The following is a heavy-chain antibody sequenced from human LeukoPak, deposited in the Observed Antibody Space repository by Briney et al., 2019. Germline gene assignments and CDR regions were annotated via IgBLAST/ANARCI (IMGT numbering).Heavy chain of an antibody. Sequence: EASVKVSCKASGGTFSSYAISWVRQAPGQGLEWMGRIIPIFGIANYAQKFQGRVTITADKSTSTAYMELSSLRSEDTAVYYCASGYCSSTSCYTSGEDYYYYGMDVWGQGTTVTVSS. V-gene: IGHV1-69*04. J-gene: IGHJ6*02. D-gene: IGHD2-2*02. CDR3: ASGYCSSTSCYTSGEDYYYYGMDV. CDR2: IIPIFGIA. CDR1: GGTFSSYA.